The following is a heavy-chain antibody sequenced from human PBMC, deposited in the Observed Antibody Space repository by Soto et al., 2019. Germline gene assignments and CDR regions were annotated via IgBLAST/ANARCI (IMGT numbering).Heavy chain of an antibody. D-gene: IGHD2-2*01. CDR2: IWYDGSNK. J-gene: IGHJ6*03. CDR3: ARQGIVVVPAPKGRKTDQYYYYYMDV. CDR1: GFTFSSYG. Sequence: GGSLRLSCAASGFTFSSYGMHWVRQAPGKGLEWVAVIWYDGSNKYYADSVKGRFTISRDNSKNTLYLQMNSLRAEDTAVYYCARQGIVVVPAPKGRKTDQYYYYYMDVWGKGTTVTVSS. V-gene: IGHV3-33*01.